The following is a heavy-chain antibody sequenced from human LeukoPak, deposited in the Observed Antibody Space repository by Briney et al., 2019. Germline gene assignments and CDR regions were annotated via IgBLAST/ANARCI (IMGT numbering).Heavy chain of an antibody. CDR2: IKQDGSEK. V-gene: IGHV3-7*01. D-gene: IGHD3-3*01. CDR1: GFTFSSYW. J-gene: IGHJ6*03. CDR3: ARDPGDFWSGYYGVYYYYMDV. Sequence: GGSLRLSCAASGFTFSSYWMSWVRQAPGKGLEWVANIKQDGSEKYYVDSVKGRFTISRDNAKNSLYLQMNSLRAEDTAVYYCARDPGDFWSGYYGVYYYYMDVWGKGTTVTVSS.